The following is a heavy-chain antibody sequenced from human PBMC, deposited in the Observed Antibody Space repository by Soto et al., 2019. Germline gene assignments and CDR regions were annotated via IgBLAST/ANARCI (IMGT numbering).Heavy chain of an antibody. D-gene: IGHD3-10*01. CDR3: ARDGPYYYASRMDV. V-gene: IGHV3-53*04. J-gene: IGHJ6*02. CDR2: LHSGGDT. CDR1: GIPVSSNY. Sequence: EVQLVESGGGLVQPGGSLRLSCVASGIPVSSNYMTWVRQARGKGLEWVSVLHSGGDTYYANSVKGRFTISRHDSTNTVSLQMNSLTDEDTAVYYCARDGPYYYASRMDVWGQGTTVTVSS.